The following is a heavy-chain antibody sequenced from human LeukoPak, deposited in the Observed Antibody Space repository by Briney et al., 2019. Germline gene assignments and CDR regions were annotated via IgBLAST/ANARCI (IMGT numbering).Heavy chain of an antibody. J-gene: IGHJ4*02. D-gene: IGHD6-13*01. V-gene: IGHV1-46*01. Sequence: GASVKVSCKASGYTFTSYYMHWVRQAPGQGLEWVGIINPSGGSTSYAQKFQGRVTMPRDTSTRTVYMELSSLRSEDTAVYYCAGDSRGDSSLGDYWGQGTLVTVSS. CDR3: AGDSRGDSSLGDY. CDR1: GYTFTSYY. CDR2: INPSGGST.